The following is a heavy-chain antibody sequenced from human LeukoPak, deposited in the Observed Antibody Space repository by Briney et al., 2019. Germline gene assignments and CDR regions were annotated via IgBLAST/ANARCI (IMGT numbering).Heavy chain of an antibody. D-gene: IGHD1-26*01. CDR3: TRAAEYGSYSEDFDY. V-gene: IGHV3-21*01. CDR2: ISSSSSYI. J-gene: IGHJ4*02. Sequence: GGSLRLSCSASRLTFSSYSMKWVRQAPGKGLEGVSSISSSSSYIYYAHSVKGLYPIPRDNHKHSLYLQMNSVRGEDTAVYYCTRAAEYGSYSEDFDYWGQGTLVTVS. CDR1: RLTFSSYS.